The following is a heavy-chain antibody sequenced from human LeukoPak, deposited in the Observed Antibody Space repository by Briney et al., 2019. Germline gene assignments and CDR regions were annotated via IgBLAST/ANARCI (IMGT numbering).Heavy chain of an antibody. CDR1: GFTFSDYY. CDR2: IYSGGST. V-gene: IGHV3-66*02. Sequence: PGGSLRLSCAASGFTFSDYYMSWVRQAPGKGLEWVSLIYSGGSTYYADSVKGRFTISRDNSKNTLYLQMNSLRAEDTAVYYCAGDYYYGMDVWGQGTTVTVSS. J-gene: IGHJ6*02. CDR3: AGDYYYGMDV.